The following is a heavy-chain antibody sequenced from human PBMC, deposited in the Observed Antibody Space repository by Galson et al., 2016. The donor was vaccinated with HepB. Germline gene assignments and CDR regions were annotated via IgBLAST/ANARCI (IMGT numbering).Heavy chain of an antibody. V-gene: IGHV3-9*01. CDR3: AKDVGFESYYYFGMDV. J-gene: IGHJ6*02. D-gene: IGHD5-12*01. CDR2: ISWNTGRV. Sequence: SLRLSCAASGFGFDVYAMHWVRQVPGKGLEWVAGISWNTGRVAYADSVKGRFTISRDNAKKTLYLQMNSLGTEDTALYYCAKDVGFESYYYFGMDVWGQGTTVTVSS. CDR1: GFGFDVYA.